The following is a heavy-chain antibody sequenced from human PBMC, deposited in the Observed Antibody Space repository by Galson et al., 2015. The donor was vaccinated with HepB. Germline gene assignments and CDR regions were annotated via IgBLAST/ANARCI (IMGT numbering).Heavy chain of an antibody. J-gene: IGHJ2*01. V-gene: IGHV1-69*13. CDR3: ARGPTTVSIPFWYFDL. CDR2: IIPFYGTT. D-gene: IGHD4-17*01. CDR1: GHTFTTYY. Sequence: SVKVSCKASGHTFTTYYISWVRHAPGQGLEWMRGIIPFYGTTNYAQNFQGRVTITADESMSTAYIELSSLRSEYTAVYYCARGPTTVSIPFWYFDLWGRGTVVTVSS.